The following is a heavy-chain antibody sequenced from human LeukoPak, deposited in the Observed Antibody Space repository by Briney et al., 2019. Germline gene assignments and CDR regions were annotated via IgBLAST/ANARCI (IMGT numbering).Heavy chain of an antibody. D-gene: IGHD3-16*01. Sequence: SETLSLTCTVSGGSISSSTYYWGWIRRPPGKGLEWIGSIYYSGSTYYNPSLKSRVTVSIDTSKNQFSLKLSSVTAADTAVYYCVRGSTLRHYQYWGQGTLVTVSS. J-gene: IGHJ4*02. CDR2: IYYSGST. CDR1: GGSISSSTYY. CDR3: VRGSTLRHYQY. V-gene: IGHV4-39*01.